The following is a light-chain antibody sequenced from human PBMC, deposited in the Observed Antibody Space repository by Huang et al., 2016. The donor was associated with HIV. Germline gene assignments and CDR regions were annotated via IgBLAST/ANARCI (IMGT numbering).Light chain of an antibody. CDR1: QRVRGS. V-gene: IGKV3-11*01. J-gene: IGKJ4*01. CDR3: QQRSNWPPTLT. CDR2: GAS. Sequence: ELVLTQSPATLSLSPGEGATLSCRASQRVRGSLAWYQQKPGQAPSHLIYGASNRATGIPARFSGSGAGTDFTLTISNLEPEDFAVYYCQQRSNWPPTLTFGGGTKVEL.